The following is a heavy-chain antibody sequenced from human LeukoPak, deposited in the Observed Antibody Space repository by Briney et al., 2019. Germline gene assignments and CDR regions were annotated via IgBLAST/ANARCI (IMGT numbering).Heavy chain of an antibody. D-gene: IGHD5-12*01. V-gene: IGHV3-7*01. CDR3: ARGLRGYSCYVPDY. J-gene: IGHJ4*02. CDR2: IKQDGSEK. Sequence: GGSLRLSCAASGFTFSSYWMSWVRQAPGKGLEWVANIKQDGSEKYYVDSVKGRFTISRDNAKNSLYLQMNSLRAEDTAVYYCARGLRGYSCYVPDYWGQGTLVTVSS. CDR1: GFTFSSYW.